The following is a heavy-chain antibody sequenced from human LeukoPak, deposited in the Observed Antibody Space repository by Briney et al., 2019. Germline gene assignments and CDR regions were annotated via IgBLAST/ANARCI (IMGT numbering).Heavy chain of an antibody. V-gene: IGHV3-21*01. D-gene: IGHD6-13*01. CDR2: ISSSSSYI. Sequence: GRSLRLSCAASGFTFDDYAMLWVRQAPGKGLEWVSSISSSSSYIYYADSVKGRFTISRDNAKNSLYLQMNSLRAEDTAVYYCARNEAAEDYWGQGTLVTVSS. CDR3: ARNEAAEDY. CDR1: GFTFDDYA. J-gene: IGHJ4*02.